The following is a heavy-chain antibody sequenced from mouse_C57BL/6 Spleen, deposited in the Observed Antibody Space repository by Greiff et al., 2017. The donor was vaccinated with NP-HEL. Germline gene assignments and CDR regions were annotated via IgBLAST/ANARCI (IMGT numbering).Heavy chain of an antibody. V-gene: IGHV1-55*01. J-gene: IGHJ3*01. D-gene: IGHD3-2*02. Sequence: QVQLQQPGAELVKPGASVKMSCKASGYTFTSYWITWVKQRPGQGLEWIGDIYPGSGSTNYNEKFKSKATLTVDTSSSTAYMQLSSLTSEDSAVYYCAREGETAQRLAYWGQGTLVTVSA. CDR3: AREGETAQRLAY. CDR1: GYTFTSYW. CDR2: IYPGSGST.